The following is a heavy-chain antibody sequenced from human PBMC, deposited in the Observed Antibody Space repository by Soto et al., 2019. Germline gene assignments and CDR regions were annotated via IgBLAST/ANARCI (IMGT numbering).Heavy chain of an antibody. CDR3: AKDFGQWLVMGYYYYYGMDV. D-gene: IGHD6-19*01. V-gene: IGHV3-23*01. J-gene: IGHJ6*02. Sequence: PWLPMRDSCGAAGFNISSYAMSWVRKDPGKGLEWVSAISGSGGSTYYADSVKGRFTISRDNSKNTLYLQMNSLRAEDTAVYYCAKDFGQWLVMGYYYYYGMDVWGQGTTVTVSS. CDR2: ISGSGGST. CDR1: GFNISSYA.